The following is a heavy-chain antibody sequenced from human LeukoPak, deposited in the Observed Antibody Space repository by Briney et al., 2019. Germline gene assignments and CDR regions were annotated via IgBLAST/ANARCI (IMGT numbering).Heavy chain of an antibody. CDR3: AKDLDCSSTSCYPDY. J-gene: IGHJ4*02. Sequence: GGSLRLSCAAPGFTSSSYAMSWVRQAPGKGLEWVSAISGSGGSTYYADSVKGRFTISRDNSKNTLYLQMNSLRAEDTAVYYCAKDLDCSSTSCYPDYWGQGTLVTVSS. V-gene: IGHV3-23*01. D-gene: IGHD2-2*01. CDR1: GFTSSSYA. CDR2: ISGSGGST.